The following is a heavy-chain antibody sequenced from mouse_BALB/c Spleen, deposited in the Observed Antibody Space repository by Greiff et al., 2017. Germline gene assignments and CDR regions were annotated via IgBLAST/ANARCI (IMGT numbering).Heavy chain of an antibody. CDR3: ARKGYGSSYAMDY. CDR2: INPYYGST. J-gene: IGHJ4*01. CDR1: GYSFTDYI. D-gene: IGHD1-1*01. Sequence: VQLQQTGPELVKPGASVKISCKASGYSFTDYIMLWVKQSHGKSLEWIGNINPYYGSTSYNLKFKGKATLTVDKSSSTAYMQLNSLTSEDSAVYYCARKGYGSSYAMDYWGQGTSVTVSS. V-gene: IGHV1-39*01.